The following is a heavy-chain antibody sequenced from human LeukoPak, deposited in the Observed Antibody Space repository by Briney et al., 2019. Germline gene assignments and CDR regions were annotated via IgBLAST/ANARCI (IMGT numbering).Heavy chain of an antibody. J-gene: IGHJ4*02. CDR3: ASFAGYGGNSLDF. V-gene: IGHV1-2*06. Sequence: ASVKVSCKASGYTFTGYYMHWVRQAPGQGLEWMGRINPNSGDANYAQKFQGRVTMTRDTSISTAYMELSRLRSDDTAVYYCASFAGYGGNSLDFWGQGTLVTVSS. D-gene: IGHD4-23*01. CDR1: GYTFTGYY. CDR2: INPNSGDA.